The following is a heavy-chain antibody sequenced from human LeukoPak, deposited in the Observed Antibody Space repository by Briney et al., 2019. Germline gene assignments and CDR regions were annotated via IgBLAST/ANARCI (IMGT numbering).Heavy chain of an antibody. D-gene: IGHD1-1*01. J-gene: IGHJ5*02. CDR1: GFTVYNNY. Sequence: QPGGSLRLSCAASGFTVYNNYMNWVRQARGKGREGVSLIYSGGNTSYAASVKGIFTISRDNSKNTLYLQMNSLRVEDTAVYYCARAPPAVTTNTYAWGQGTLVTVSS. CDR2: IYSGGNT. CDR3: ARAPPAVTTNTYA. V-gene: IGHV3-66*01.